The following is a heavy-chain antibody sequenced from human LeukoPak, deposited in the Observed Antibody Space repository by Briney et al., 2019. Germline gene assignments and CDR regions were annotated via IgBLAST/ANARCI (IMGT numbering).Heavy chain of an antibody. CDR3: AKDAQRGSDYSNSLEH. J-gene: IGHJ4*02. D-gene: IGHD4-11*01. V-gene: IGHV3-33*06. CDR2: IWSDGSNE. CDR1: GFTFSHYG. Sequence: GGSLRLSCSASGFTFSHYGMHWVRQAPGKGLEWVAVIWSDGSNEYYADSVKGRFTISRDNFKNTVSLQMNSLRVEDTAVYYCAKDAQRGSDYSNSLEHWGRGSLVTVSS.